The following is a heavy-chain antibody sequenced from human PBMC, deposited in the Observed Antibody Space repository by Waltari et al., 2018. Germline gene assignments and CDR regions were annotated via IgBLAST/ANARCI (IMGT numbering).Heavy chain of an antibody. CDR1: RFTFSSYA. CDR2: INGGAYT. D-gene: IGHD4-17*01. V-gene: IGHV3-23*01. Sequence: EVHLLQSGGGLVQPGGSLRLSCAASRFTFSSYAMSWVRQAPGKGLEWVSAINGGAYTSYADSVKGRFTISRDNSKNTLYLQMNSLRAEDTAVYYCAKPLPVGFYGPYDYWGQGTLVTVSS. CDR3: AKPLPVGFYGPYDY. J-gene: IGHJ4*02.